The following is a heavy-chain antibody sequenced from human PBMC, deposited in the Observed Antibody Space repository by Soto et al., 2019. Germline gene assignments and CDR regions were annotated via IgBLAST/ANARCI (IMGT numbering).Heavy chain of an antibody. CDR2: IIPIFGTA. CDR1: GGTFSSYA. V-gene: IGHV1-69*13. CDR3: ARDIDSSGYYAFGWFDP. Sequence: SVKVSCKASGGTFSSYAISWVRQAPGQGLEWMGGIIPIFGTANYAQKFQGRVTITADESTSTAYMELSSLGSEDTAVYYCARDIDSSGYYAFGWFDPWGQGTLVTVSS. J-gene: IGHJ5*02. D-gene: IGHD3-22*01.